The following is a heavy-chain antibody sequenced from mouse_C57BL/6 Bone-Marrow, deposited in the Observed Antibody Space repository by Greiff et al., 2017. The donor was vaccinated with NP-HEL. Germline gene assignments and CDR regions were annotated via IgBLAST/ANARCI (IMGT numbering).Heavy chain of an antibody. CDR1: GFSLSTFGMG. J-gene: IGHJ3*01. CDR2: IWWDDDK. D-gene: IGHD2-5*01. Sequence: QVTLKESGPGILQPSQTLSLTCSFSGFSLSTFGMGVGWIRQPSGKGLEWLAHIWWDDDKYYNPALKSRLTISKDTSKNQVFLKIANVDTADTATYYCARMETYYSNYGFAYWGQGTLVTVSA. CDR3: ARMETYYSNYGFAY. V-gene: IGHV8-8*01.